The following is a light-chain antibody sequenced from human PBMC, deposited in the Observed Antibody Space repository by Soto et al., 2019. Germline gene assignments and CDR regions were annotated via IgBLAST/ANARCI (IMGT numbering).Light chain of an antibody. Sequence: QSVLTQPPSVSETPGQRVTISCSGSSSNIGSNYVYWYQQLPGTAPKLLIYNDDQRPSGVPDRISGSKSGTSASLDISGLQSEDEADYYCAAWDDNVNGWVFGGGTKLTVL. CDR1: SSNIGSNY. V-gene: IGLV1-44*01. CDR2: NDD. J-gene: IGLJ3*02. CDR3: AAWDDNVNGWV.